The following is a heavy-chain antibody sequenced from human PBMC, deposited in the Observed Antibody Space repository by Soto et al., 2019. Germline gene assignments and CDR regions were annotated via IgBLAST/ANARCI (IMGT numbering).Heavy chain of an antibody. V-gene: IGHV5-51*01. J-gene: IGHJ6*03. Sequence: PGESLKISCKGSGYSFTSYWIGWVRQMPGKGLDWMGFIYPGDSDTRYSPSFQGQVTISADKSISTAYLQWSSLKASDTAMYYCARHRAIAAAGDYYYYMDVWGKGTTVTAP. CDR2: IYPGDSDT. CDR1: GYSFTSYW. D-gene: IGHD6-13*01. CDR3: ARHRAIAAAGDYYYYMDV.